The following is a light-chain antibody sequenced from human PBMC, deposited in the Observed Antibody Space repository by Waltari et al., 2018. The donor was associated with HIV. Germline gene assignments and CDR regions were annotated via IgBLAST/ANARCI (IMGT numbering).Light chain of an antibody. V-gene: IGKV3-20*01. CDR1: QSVNSNF. Sequence: EIGLTQSPGTLSLSPGERATLFCRASQSVNSNFLAWYQQRAGQAPRLLIYGASSRPTGIPDRFSGSGSETDFTLTISRLEPEDSAVYYCQHYGRSPPMYTFGQGTKLEIK. J-gene: IGKJ2*01. CDR3: QHYGRSPPMYT. CDR2: GAS.